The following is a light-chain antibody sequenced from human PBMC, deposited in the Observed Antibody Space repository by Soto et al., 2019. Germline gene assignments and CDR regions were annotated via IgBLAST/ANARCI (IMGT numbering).Light chain of an antibody. CDR3: QQYHNWPPYT. CDR2: GAS. CDR1: QSVSTN. V-gene: IGKV3-15*01. J-gene: IGKJ2*01. Sequence: EIVMTQSPATLSVSPGERATLSCRASQSVSTNLAWYQQKPGQAPRLLMYGASTRANGIPARFSGSGSGTEFTLTISSLQSEDFAVYYCQQYHNWPPYTFGQGTKLEIK.